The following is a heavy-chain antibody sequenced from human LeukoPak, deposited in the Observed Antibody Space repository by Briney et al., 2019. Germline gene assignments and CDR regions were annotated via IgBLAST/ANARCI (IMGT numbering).Heavy chain of an antibody. V-gene: IGHV3-30-3*01. CDR3: ARDDSSGYYLYYYGMAV. D-gene: IGHD3-22*01. CDR2: ISYDGSNK. J-gene: IGHJ6*02. CDR1: GFTFSSYA. Sequence: GGSLRLSCAASGFTFSSYAMHWVRQAPGKGLEWVAVISYDGSNKYYADSVKGRFTISRDNSKNTLYLQMNSPRAEDTAVYYCARDDSSGYYLYYYGMAVWGQGTTVTVSS.